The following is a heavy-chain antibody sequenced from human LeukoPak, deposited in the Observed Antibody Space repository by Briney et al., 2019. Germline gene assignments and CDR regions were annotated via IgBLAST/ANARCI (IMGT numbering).Heavy chain of an antibody. Sequence: SETLTLTCTVSGASISTYYWSWIRQPPAKGLEWTGYIYYNGRTNYNPSLKSRVTIALDTSKNQFSLKLSSVTAADTAVYYCARGADCSSTSCYGHWFDPWGQGTLVTVSS. CDR1: GASISTYY. CDR3: ARGADCSSTSCYGHWFDP. J-gene: IGHJ5*02. V-gene: IGHV4-59*01. D-gene: IGHD2-2*01. CDR2: IYYNGRT.